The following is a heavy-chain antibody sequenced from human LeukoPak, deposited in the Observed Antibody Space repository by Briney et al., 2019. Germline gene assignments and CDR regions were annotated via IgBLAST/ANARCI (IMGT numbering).Heavy chain of an antibody. D-gene: IGHD1/OR15-1a*01. J-gene: IGHJ4*02. V-gene: IGHV3-30*02. Sequence: HPGGSLRLSCAASGFTFNTYGMHWLRQTPDKGLEWLSFIRYDGSNKYYVESVRGRFTSSRDNSKNTLYLQMNSLRPEDTAIYYCARNWNNFFDSWGQGTLVTVSS. CDR1: GFTFNTYG. CDR3: ARNWNNFFDS. CDR2: IRYDGSNK.